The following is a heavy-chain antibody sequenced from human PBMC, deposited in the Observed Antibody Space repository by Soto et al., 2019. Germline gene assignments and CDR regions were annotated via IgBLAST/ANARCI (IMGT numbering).Heavy chain of an antibody. CDR3: ARLVLAARHLDY. D-gene: IGHD6-6*01. Sequence: PSETLSLTCTVSGGSISSSSYYWGWIRQPPGKGLEWIGSIYYSGSTYYNPSLKSRVTISVDTSKNQFSLKLSSVTAADTAVYYCARLVLAARHLDYWDQGTLVTVSS. CDR2: IYYSGST. J-gene: IGHJ4*02. V-gene: IGHV4-39*01. CDR1: GGSISSSSYY.